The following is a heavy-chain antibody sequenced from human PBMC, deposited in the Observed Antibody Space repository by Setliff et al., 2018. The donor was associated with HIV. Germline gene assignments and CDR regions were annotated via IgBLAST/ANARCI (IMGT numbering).Heavy chain of an antibody. Sequence: SLTCTVSGGSISSYYWSWIRQPPGKGLEWVGHIYSTGDTNNNPSLKSRVTMSVDTSKNQFSLILTSVTAADTAVYYCARSSRVNCGGDCYLFDYWGQGTPVTVSS. CDR3: ARSSRVNCGGDCYLFDY. CDR2: IYSTGDT. D-gene: IGHD2-21*02. V-gene: IGHV4-4*07. J-gene: IGHJ4*02. CDR1: GGSISSYY.